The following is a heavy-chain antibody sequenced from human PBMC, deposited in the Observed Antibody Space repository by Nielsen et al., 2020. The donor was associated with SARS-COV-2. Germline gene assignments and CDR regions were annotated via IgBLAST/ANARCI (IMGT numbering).Heavy chain of an antibody. CDR2: ISSSSSTI. CDR1: GFTFSSYS. D-gene: IGHD3-3*01. Sequence: GGSLRLSCAASGFTFSSYSMNWVRQAPGKGLEWVSYISSSSSTIYYADSVKGRFTISRDNAKNSLYLQMNSLRAEDTAVYYCARDRITIFGVVPQWGAFDIWGQGTMVTVSS. J-gene: IGHJ3*02. CDR3: ARDRITIFGVVPQWGAFDI. V-gene: IGHV3-48*01.